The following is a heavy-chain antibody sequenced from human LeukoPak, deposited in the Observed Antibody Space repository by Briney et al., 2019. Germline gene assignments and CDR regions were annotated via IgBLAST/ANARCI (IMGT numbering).Heavy chain of an antibody. CDR3: ARDEGDYGDYASNWFDP. D-gene: IGHD4-17*01. J-gene: IGHJ5*02. CDR2: ISAYNGNT. Sequence: EASVKVSCKASGYTFTSYGISWVRQAPGQGLEWMGWISAYNGNTNYALKLQGRVTVTTDTSTSTAYMELRSLRSDDTAVYYCARDEGDYGDYASNWFDPWGQGTLVTVSS. CDR1: GYTFTSYG. V-gene: IGHV1-18*01.